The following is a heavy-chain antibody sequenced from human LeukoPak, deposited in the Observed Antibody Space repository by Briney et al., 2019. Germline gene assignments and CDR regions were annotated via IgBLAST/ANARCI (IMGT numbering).Heavy chain of an antibody. J-gene: IGHJ4*02. CDR3: AKVGTAVGSDFIDY. CDR1: GFTVSAYA. D-gene: IGHD6-13*01. CDR2: IYDDNT. Sequence: PGVSLRLSCAASGFTVSAYAMAWVRQAPGKGLEWVSTIYDDNTYYADSVKGRFAISTDNSKNTLYLQMNSLRVEDTAVYYCAKVGTAVGSDFIDYWGQGTLVTVSS. V-gene: IGHV3-23*01.